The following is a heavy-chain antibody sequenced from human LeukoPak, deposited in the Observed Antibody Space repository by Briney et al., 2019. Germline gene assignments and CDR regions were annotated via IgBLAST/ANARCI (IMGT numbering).Heavy chain of an antibody. CDR2: IKQDGSEK. J-gene: IGHJ4*02. D-gene: IGHD2-15*01. CDR3: ARAEDIVVVVAAMVDY. CDR1: RFTFSSYW. V-gene: IGHV3-7*01. Sequence: GGSLRLSCAASRFTFSSYWMSWVRQAPGKGLEWVANIKQDGSEKYYVDSVKGRFTISIDNAKNSLYLQMNSLRAEDTAVYYCARAEDIVVVVAAMVDYWGQGTLVTVSS.